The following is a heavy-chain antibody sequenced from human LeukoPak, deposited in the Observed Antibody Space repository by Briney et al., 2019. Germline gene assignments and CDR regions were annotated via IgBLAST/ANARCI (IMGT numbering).Heavy chain of an antibody. V-gene: IGHV4-31*03. CDR1: GGSISSGGYY. J-gene: IGHJ4*02. CDR3: ATTVGSYFDY. D-gene: IGHD3-16*01. Sequence: SQTLSLTCTVSGGSISSGGYYWSWIRQHPGKGLEWIGYIYYSGSTYYNPSLKSRVTMSVDTSENQFSLKLSSVTAADTVVYYCATTVGSYFDYWSQGTLVTVSS. CDR2: IYYSGST.